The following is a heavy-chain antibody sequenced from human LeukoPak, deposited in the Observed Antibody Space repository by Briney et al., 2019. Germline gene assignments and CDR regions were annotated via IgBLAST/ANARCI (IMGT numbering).Heavy chain of an antibody. J-gene: IGHJ4*02. Sequence: PSETLSLTCTVSGGSVSAYYWSWIRQPPGKGLEWIGDIYYSGSTNYNPSLKSRVTISGDTSKNQFSLKLSSVTAADTAVYYCARGAYCSGGSCYSDYWGPGTLVTVSS. CDR1: GGSVSAYY. CDR3: ARGAYCSGGSCYSDY. CDR2: IYYSGST. D-gene: IGHD2-15*01. V-gene: IGHV4-59*02.